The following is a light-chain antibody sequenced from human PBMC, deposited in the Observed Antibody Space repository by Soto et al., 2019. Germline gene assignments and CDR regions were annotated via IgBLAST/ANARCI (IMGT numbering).Light chain of an antibody. Sequence: IVMTQSPFTLSLSPGDTATLSCRASHDVTRRLAWYQVKHGQAPRLLIYDASTRATGLPARFSGTGSGTEFTLTISSLQSEDFAVYYCQHYTNWPLTFGGGTKVDIK. J-gene: IGKJ4*01. V-gene: IGKV3-15*01. CDR1: HDVTRR. CDR3: QHYTNWPLT. CDR2: DAS.